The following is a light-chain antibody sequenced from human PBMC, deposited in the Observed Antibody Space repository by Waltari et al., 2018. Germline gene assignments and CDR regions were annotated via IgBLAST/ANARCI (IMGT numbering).Light chain of an antibody. J-gene: IGLJ3*02. CDR1: SSDVGTYNL. V-gene: IGLV2-23*01. CDR3: CSYAGSNTWV. Sequence: QSALTQPASVSGSPGQSITISCTVTSSDVGTYNLVSWYQQYPGKAPKLMIYEGSKRPSGVSNRFSGSKSGNTASLTISGLQAEDDADYYCCSYAGSNTWVFGGGTKLTVL. CDR2: EGS.